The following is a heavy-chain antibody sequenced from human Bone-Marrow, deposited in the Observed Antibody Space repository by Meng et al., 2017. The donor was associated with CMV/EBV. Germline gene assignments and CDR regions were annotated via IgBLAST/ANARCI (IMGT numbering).Heavy chain of an antibody. J-gene: IGHJ6*02. V-gene: IGHV3-33*01. CDR1: GFTFSSYG. Sequence: GESLKISCAASGFTFSSYGMHWVRQAPGKGLEWVAVIWYDGSNKYYADSVKGRFTISRDNSKNTLYLQMNRLRAEDTAVYYCARDRTDCSSTSCYTDGMDVWGQGTTVTVSS. D-gene: IGHD2-2*02. CDR2: IWYDGSNK. CDR3: ARDRTDCSSTSCYTDGMDV.